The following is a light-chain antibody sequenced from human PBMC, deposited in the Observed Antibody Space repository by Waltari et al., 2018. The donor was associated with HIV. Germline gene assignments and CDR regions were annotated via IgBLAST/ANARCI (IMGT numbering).Light chain of an antibody. J-gene: IGLJ2*01. CDR1: ALPKRY. V-gene: IGLV3-10*01. Sequence: SYELTQPPSVSVSPGQTARITCSGEALPKRYSYWYQQKSGQDPVLLIYDDNKRPSGIPERFSGSSSGTMSTLTFSGAQVEDEADYYCYSTDTNGHPLFGGGTKLTVL. CDR2: DDN. CDR3: YSTDTNGHPL.